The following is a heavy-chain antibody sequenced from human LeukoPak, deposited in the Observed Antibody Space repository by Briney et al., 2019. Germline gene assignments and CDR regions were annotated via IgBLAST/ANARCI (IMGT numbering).Heavy chain of an antibody. CDR1: GGSFSGYY. J-gene: IGHJ6*03. CDR3: ARRVGRWFGERAYYYNYMDV. V-gene: IGHV4-34*01. D-gene: IGHD3-10*01. CDR2: INHRRST. Sequence: SGTLSLTCAVYGGSFSGYYWTWIRQPPGKGLEWIGEINHRRSTKYSPSLKSRVTISVDTSKNQFSLRLSSVTAADTAVYYCARRVGRWFGERAYYYNYMDVWGKGTTVTISS.